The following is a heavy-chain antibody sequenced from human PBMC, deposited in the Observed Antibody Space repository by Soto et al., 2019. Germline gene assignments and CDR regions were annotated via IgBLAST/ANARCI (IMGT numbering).Heavy chain of an antibody. D-gene: IGHD6-13*01. CDR2: IYYSGST. V-gene: IGHV4-30-4*01. J-gene: IGHJ6*02. Sequence: SETLSLTCTVSGGSISSGDYYWSWIRQPPGKGLEWIGYIYYSGSTYYNPSLKSRVTISVDTSKNQFSLKLSSVTAADTAVYYCRRNSRYSTDVWGQGTTVTVSS. CDR3: RRNSRYSTDV. CDR1: GGSISSGDYY.